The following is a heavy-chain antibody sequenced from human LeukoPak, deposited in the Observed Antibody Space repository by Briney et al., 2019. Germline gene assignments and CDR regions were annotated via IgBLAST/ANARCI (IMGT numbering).Heavy chain of an antibody. Sequence: KSSETLSLTCTVSGGSISSYYWSWIRQPPGKGLEWIGYIYYSGSTNYNPSLKSRLSLSLHTSKNQFSLKLSSVTAADTAVYYCARDGYYDFWSGPDSRYYYYYYMDVWGKGTTVTVSS. CDR3: ARDGYYDFWSGPDSRYYYYYYMDV. CDR2: IYYSGST. V-gene: IGHV4-59*01. CDR1: GGSISSYY. D-gene: IGHD3-3*01. J-gene: IGHJ6*03.